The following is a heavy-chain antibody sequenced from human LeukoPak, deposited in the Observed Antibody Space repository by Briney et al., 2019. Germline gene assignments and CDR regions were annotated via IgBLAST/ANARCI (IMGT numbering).Heavy chain of an antibody. Sequence: ASVKVSCKASGYTITGYYMHWVRQAPGQGLEWMGWINPNSGGTNYAQKFQGRVTMTRDTSISTAYMELSRLRSDDTAVYYCARGTSITMVRGVIMSFDPWGQGTLVTVSS. CDR2: INPNSGGT. J-gene: IGHJ5*02. CDR1: GYTITGYY. D-gene: IGHD3-10*01. CDR3: ARGTSITMVRGVIMSFDP. V-gene: IGHV1-2*02.